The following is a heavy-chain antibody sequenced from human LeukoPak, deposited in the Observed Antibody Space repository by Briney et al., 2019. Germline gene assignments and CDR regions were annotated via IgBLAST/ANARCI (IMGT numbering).Heavy chain of an antibody. Sequence: GGSLRLSCAAFGFTFSSYDMNWVRQAPGKGLEWASSLTTNSRYIYYADSVKGRFTISRDNSKNTLYLQMNSLRAEDTAVYYCARELETAMVFDFWGQGTLVTVSS. J-gene: IGHJ4*02. V-gene: IGHV3-21*01. CDR3: ARELETAMVFDF. CDR2: LTTNSRYI. D-gene: IGHD5-18*01. CDR1: GFTFSSYD.